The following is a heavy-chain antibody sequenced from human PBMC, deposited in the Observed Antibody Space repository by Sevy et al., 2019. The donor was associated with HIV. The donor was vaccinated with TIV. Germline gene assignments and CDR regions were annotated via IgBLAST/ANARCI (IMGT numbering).Heavy chain of an antibody. CDR2: INHSGST. J-gene: IGHJ4*02. CDR3: ARAPFGTAMVNA. D-gene: IGHD5-18*01. V-gene: IGHV4-34*01. Sequence: SETLSLTCAVYGGSFSGYYWSWIRQPPGKGLEWIGEINHSGSTNYNPSLKSRVTISVDTSKNQFSLNLSSVTAADTAVYYCARAPFGTAMVNAWGQGTLVTVSS. CDR1: GGSFSGYY.